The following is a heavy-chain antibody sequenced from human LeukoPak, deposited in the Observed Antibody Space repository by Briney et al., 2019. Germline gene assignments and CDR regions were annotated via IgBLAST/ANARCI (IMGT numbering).Heavy chain of an antibody. D-gene: IGHD6-13*01. CDR2: IYYSGST. J-gene: IGHJ4*02. V-gene: IGHV4-59*08. Sequence: PSETLSLTCTVSGGSISSYYWSWIRQPPGKGLEWIGYIYYSGSTNYNPSLKSRVTISVDTSKNQFSLKLSSVTAADTAVYYCARQRLKQQLADYWGQGTLVTVSS. CDR1: GGSISSYY. CDR3: ARQRLKQQLADY.